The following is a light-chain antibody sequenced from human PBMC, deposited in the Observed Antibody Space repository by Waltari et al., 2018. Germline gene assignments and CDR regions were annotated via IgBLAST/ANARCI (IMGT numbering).Light chain of an antibody. CDR1: SPHIACNR. Sequence: QSVLTQPPSVSGTPGQRVTISCSGSSPHIACNRVNSYQQVPGKAPKLLIYNYRQRPSGVSDRFSGTKSDSSASLAISGLRSEDEAHYYCATWDANLNGVVFGGGTKLTVL. V-gene: IGLV1-44*01. J-gene: IGLJ2*01. CDR2: NYR. CDR3: ATWDANLNGVV.